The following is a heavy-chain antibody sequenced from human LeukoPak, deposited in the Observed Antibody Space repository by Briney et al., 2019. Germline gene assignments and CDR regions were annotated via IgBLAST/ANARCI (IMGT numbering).Heavy chain of an antibody. CDR1: GGSISSHY. D-gene: IGHD6-6*01. Sequence: PSETLSLTCTVSGGSISSHYWSWIRQPPGKGLEWIGYIYYSGSTNYNPSLKSRVTISVDTSKNQFSLHLNSVTPEDTAVYYCARESGSYSSSYRFDSWGQGTLVTVSS. J-gene: IGHJ4*02. V-gene: IGHV4-59*11. CDR3: ARESGSYSSSYRFDS. CDR2: IYYSGST.